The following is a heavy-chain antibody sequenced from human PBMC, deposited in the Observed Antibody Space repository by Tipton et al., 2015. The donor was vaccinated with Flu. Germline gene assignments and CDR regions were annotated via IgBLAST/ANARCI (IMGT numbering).Heavy chain of an antibody. CDR3: ARLSYYDVDLKNFYFEY. D-gene: IGHD3-10*02. Sequence: TLSLTCTVSGGSMSGYSWSWIRQPPGKGLEWIGGLYYSGSTYYNPSLKSRVATSVDTSTNQFSLKLSSVTAADTAVYYCARLSYYDVDLKNFYFEYWGQGALVTVSS. CDR1: GGSMSGYS. CDR2: LYYSGST. J-gene: IGHJ4*02. V-gene: IGHV4-59*05.